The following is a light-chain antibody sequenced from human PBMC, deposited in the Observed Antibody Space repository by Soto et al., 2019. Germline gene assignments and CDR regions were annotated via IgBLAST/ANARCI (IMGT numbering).Light chain of an antibody. Sequence: EIVLTQSPGSRSRSRMEVATVSVMASQSVSNNYLAWYQQKPGQAPRLLIYGASNRATGIPDRFSGSGSGTDFTLTISRLEPEDFAVYYCQQYGSSGTFGQGTKVDIK. J-gene: IGKJ1*01. V-gene: IGKV3-20*01. CDR2: GAS. CDR1: QSVSNNY. CDR3: QQYGSSGT.